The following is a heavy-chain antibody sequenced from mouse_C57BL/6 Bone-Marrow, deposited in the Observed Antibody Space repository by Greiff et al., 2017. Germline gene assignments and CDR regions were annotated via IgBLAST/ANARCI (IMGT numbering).Heavy chain of an antibody. V-gene: IGHV1-19*01. D-gene: IGHD1-1*01. CDR1: GYTFTDYY. CDR3: ARGLGYYYGSSYDYYAMDY. CDR2: INPYNGGT. Sequence: VQLQQSGPVLVKPGASVKMSCKASGYTFTDYYMNWVKQSHGKSLEWIGVINPYNGGTSYNQKFKGKATLTVDKSSSTAYMELNSLTSEDSAVYYCARGLGYYYGSSYDYYAMDYWGQGTSVTVSS. J-gene: IGHJ4*01.